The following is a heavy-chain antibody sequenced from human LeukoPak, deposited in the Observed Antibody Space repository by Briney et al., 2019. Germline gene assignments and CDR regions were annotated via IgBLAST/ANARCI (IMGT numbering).Heavy chain of an antibody. J-gene: IGHJ4*02. Sequence: SQTLSLTCTVSGGSISSGGYYWSWIRQHPGKGLEWIGYIYYSGSTYYNPSLKSRVTISVDTSKNQFSLKLSSVTAADTAVYYCARDQPRGGLIDYWGQGTLVTVSS. V-gene: IGHV4-31*03. CDR1: GGSISSGGYY. D-gene: IGHD3-10*01. CDR2: IYYSGST. CDR3: ARDQPRGGLIDY.